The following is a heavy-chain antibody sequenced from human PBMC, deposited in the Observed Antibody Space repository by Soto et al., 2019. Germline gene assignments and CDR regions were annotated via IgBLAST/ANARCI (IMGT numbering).Heavy chain of an antibody. D-gene: IGHD2-8*01. CDR3: ASEIMPLTNDWYIDL. CDR1: GGSISGGVHS. V-gene: IGHV4-30-4*01. CDR2: IFDSGST. J-gene: IGHJ2*01. Sequence: PSETLSLTCTVSGGSISGGVHSWSWIRQPPGKGLEWIGHIFDSGSTYYNPSLKSRLTISVDTSKNQFSLRLSSVTAADTAVYYCASEIMPLTNDWYIDLSGRATLVTVSS.